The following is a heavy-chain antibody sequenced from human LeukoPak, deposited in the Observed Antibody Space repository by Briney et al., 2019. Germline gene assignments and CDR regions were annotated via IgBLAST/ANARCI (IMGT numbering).Heavy chain of an antibody. CDR2: IYSGGST. D-gene: IGHD1-26*01. CDR1: GFTVSSNY. J-gene: IGHJ6*03. V-gene: IGHV3-53*01. Sequence: GGSLRLSCAASGFTVSSNYMSWVRQAPGKGLEWVSVIYSGGSTHYTDSVKGRFTISRDNSKNTLYLQMDSLRVEDTAVYYCARDPYSGSYGPYYYYYMDVWGKGTTVTISS. CDR3: ARDPYSGSYGPYYYYYMDV.